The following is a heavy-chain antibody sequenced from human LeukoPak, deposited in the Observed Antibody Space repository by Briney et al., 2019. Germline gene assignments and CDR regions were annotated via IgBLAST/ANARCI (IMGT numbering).Heavy chain of an antibody. CDR2: INSNGGST. D-gene: IGHD6-19*01. Sequence: GGSLRLSCAASGFTFSTHGMHWVRQAPGKGLEYVSAINSNGGSTYYANSVNGRFNISRDNSKNTLYLQMGSLRTEDTAVYYCARDLQYSSSWSFDSWGQGTLVTVSS. V-gene: IGHV3-64*01. CDR3: ARDLQYSSSWSFDS. CDR1: GFTFSTHG. J-gene: IGHJ4*02.